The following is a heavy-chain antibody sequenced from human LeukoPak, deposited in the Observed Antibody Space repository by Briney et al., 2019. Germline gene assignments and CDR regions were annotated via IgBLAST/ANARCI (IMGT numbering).Heavy chain of an antibody. V-gene: IGHV4-39*07. CDR1: GGSISSSSYY. J-gene: IGHJ6*03. Sequence: SETLSLTCTVSGGSISSSSYYWGWIRQPPGKGLEWIGSIYYSGSTNYNPSLKSRVTISVDTSKNQFSLKLSSVTAADTAVYYCARDDYGGNSDVLPMDVWGKGTTVTVSS. CDR3: ARDDYGGNSDVLPMDV. CDR2: IYYSGST. D-gene: IGHD4-23*01.